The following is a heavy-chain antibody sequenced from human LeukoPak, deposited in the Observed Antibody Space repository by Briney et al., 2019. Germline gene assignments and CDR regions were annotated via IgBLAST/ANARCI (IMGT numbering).Heavy chain of an antibody. D-gene: IGHD4-17*01. CDR2: IYTSGST. CDR3: ARDRDYVTPYWYFDL. J-gene: IGHJ2*01. CDR1: GGSISSYY. V-gene: IGHV4-4*07. Sequence: SETLSLTCTVSGGSISSYYWSWIRQPAGKGLEGIGRIYTSGSTNYNPSLKSRVTMSVDTSKNQFSLKLSSVTAADTAVYYCARDRDYVTPYWYFDLWGRGTLVTVSS.